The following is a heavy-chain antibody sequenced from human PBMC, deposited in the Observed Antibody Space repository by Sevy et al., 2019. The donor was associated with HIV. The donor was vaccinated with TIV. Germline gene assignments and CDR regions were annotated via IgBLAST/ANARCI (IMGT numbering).Heavy chain of an antibody. J-gene: IGHJ4*02. D-gene: IGHD2-15*01. CDR3: ARAFCSGGSCYSLAF. Sequence: ASVKVSCEASGYTFTSYRIYWVRQAPGQGLEWMGWISPLNGDTNYAQTFQGRVTMIIDTSTSTAYMELRSVRSDDTAVYFCARAFCSGGSCYSLAFWGQGALVTVSS. V-gene: IGHV1-18*01. CDR1: GYTFTSYR. CDR2: ISPLNGDT.